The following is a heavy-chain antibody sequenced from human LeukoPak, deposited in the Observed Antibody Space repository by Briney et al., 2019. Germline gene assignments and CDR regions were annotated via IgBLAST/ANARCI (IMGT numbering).Heavy chain of an antibody. J-gene: IGHJ4*02. CDR3: ASLDYGDYAADY. V-gene: IGHV4-59*08. Sequence: SETLSLTCTVSGGSISSYYWSWIRQPPGKGLEWIGYIYYSGSTNYNPSLKSRVTISVDTSKNQFSLKLSSVTAADTAVYYCASLDYGDYAADYWGQGTLVTVSS. D-gene: IGHD4-17*01. CDR1: GGSISSYY. CDR2: IYYSGST.